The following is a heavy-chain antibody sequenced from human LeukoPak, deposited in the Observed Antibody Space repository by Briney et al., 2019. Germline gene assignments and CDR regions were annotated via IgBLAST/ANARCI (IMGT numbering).Heavy chain of an antibody. CDR1: GGTFSSYA. CDR3: ARTKSEYYDILTGYYFDLAFDI. CDR2: IIPIFGTA. D-gene: IGHD3-9*01. V-gene: IGHV1-69*05. Sequence: SVKVSCKASGGTFSSYAISWVRQAPGQGLEWMGRIIPIFGTANYAQKFQGRVTITTDESTSTACMELSSLRSEDTAVYYCARTKSEYYDILTGYYFDLAFDIWGQGTMVTVSS. J-gene: IGHJ3*02.